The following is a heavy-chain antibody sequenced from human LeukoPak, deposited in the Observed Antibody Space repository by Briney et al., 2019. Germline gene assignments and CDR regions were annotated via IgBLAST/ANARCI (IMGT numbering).Heavy chain of an antibody. CDR3: ARDLLYGDYLGAYFDY. J-gene: IGHJ4*02. CDR2: IKQDGSEK. Sequence: PGWSLRLSCEASGFTFSNYWMSWVRQAPGKGLEWVANIKQDGSEKNYVDSVKGRFTISRDNAKNSLYLQMSSLRAEDTAVYYCARDLLYGDYLGAYFDYWGQGALVTVSS. V-gene: IGHV3-7*01. CDR1: GFTFSNYW. D-gene: IGHD4-17*01.